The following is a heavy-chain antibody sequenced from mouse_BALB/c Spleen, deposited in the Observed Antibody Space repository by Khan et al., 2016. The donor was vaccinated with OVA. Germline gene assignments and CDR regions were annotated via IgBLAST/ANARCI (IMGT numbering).Heavy chain of an antibody. V-gene: IGHV2-3*01. CDR1: GFSLTNYG. J-gene: IGHJ4*01. CDR3: AKPGDGYPYGMDY. D-gene: IGHD2-3*01. CDR2: IWGDGNT. Sequence: VELVESGPGLVAPSQSLSITCTVSGFSLTNYGVNWVRQPPGKGLEWLGVIWGDGNTNNHSALKSRLSISKDNSKSQVFLKLKSLQTDDTATYYCAKPGDGYPYGMDYWGQGTSVTVSS.